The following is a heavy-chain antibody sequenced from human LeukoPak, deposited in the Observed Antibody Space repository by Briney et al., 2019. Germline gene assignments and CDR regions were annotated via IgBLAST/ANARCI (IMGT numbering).Heavy chain of an antibody. D-gene: IGHD3-10*01. CDR1: GFTFSSYA. Sequence: PGRSLRLSCAASGFTFSSYAMHWVRQAPGKGLEWVAVISYDGSNKYYADSVKGRFTISRDSSKNTLYLQMNSLRAEDTAIYYCARDYHGDGSAWGQGTLVTVSS. CDR3: ARDYHGDGSA. CDR2: ISYDGSNK. V-gene: IGHV3-30*14. J-gene: IGHJ4*02.